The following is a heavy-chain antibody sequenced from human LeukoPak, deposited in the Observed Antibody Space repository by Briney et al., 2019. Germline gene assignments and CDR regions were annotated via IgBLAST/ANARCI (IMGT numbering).Heavy chain of an antibody. V-gene: IGHV1-18*01. Sequence: ASVKVSCKASGYTFSSYGISWVRQAPGQGLEWMGWISVYNGNPEYAQKFQGRVIMTTDIFTSTAYMELRSLRSDDTAVYYCARDQYDSVWGSHRPYFDYWGQGTLVTVSS. D-gene: IGHD3-16*02. CDR2: ISVYNGNP. CDR3: ARDQYDSVWGSHRPYFDY. CDR1: GYTFSSYG. J-gene: IGHJ4*02.